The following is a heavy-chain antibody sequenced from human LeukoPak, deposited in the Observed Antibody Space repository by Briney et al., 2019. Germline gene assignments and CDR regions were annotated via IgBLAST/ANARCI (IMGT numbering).Heavy chain of an antibody. Sequence: GGSLRLSCAASGFTFSSYWMHWVRQAPGKGLVWVSRITSDGSSTSYADSVKGRFTISRDNAKNTLYLQMNSLRAEDTAVYYCAKDGYSGYGYYFDYWGQGTLVTVSS. D-gene: IGHD5-12*01. J-gene: IGHJ4*02. V-gene: IGHV3-74*01. CDR3: AKDGYSGYGYYFDY. CDR2: ITSDGSST. CDR1: GFTFSSYW.